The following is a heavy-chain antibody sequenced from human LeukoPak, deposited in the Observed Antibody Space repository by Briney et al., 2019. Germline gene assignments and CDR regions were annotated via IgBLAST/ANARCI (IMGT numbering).Heavy chain of an antibody. CDR3: ARGQVPAARGYNWFDP. D-gene: IGHD2-2*01. CDR2: INARGDT. Sequence: SETLSLTCAVYGWSFNDYYWNWVRQPPRKGLEWIWEINARGDTNYNPSLKSRVTISVDSSKNQFSLTLTSMIAADTAIYYCARGQVPAARGYNWFDPWGQGTLVTVSS. V-gene: IGHV4-34*01. J-gene: IGHJ5*02. CDR1: GWSFNDYY.